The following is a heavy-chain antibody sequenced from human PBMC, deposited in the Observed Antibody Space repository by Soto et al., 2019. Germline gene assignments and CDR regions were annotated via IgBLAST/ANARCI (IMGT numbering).Heavy chain of an antibody. CDR1: GGTFSSYA. CDR2: IIPIFGTA. D-gene: IGHD2-2*01. Sequence: ASVKVSCKASGGTFSSYAISWVRQAPGQGLGWMGGIIPIFGTANYAQKFQGRVTITADESTSTAYMELSSLRSEDTAVYYCARVVSGRQEYTRYCSSNRCYQEGWFDPWG. J-gene: IGHJ5*02. V-gene: IGHV1-69*13. CDR3: ARVVSGRQEYTRYCSSNRCYQEGWFDP.